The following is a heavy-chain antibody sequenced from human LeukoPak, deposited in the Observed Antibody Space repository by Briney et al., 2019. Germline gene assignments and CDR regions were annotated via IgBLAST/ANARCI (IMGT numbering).Heavy chain of an antibody. V-gene: IGHV4-59*01. CDR1: GFTFSTYE. CDR3: ARGFAYGDTGSFDY. CDR2: IYYSGST. Sequence: LRLSCAASGFTFSTYEMHWVRQPPGKGLEWIGYIYYSGSTTYNPSLKSRVTISVDTSKNQFSLKLSSVTAADTAVYYCARGFAYGDTGSFDYWGQGTLVTVSS. J-gene: IGHJ4*02. D-gene: IGHD4-17*01.